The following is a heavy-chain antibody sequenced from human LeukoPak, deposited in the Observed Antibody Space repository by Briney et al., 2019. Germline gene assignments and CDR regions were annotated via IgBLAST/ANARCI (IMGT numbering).Heavy chain of an antibody. CDR3: ARDNYYDSSGLGY. CDR1: GFTFSSYA. V-gene: IGHV3-23*01. CDR2: ISGSGGST. Sequence: PGGSLRLSCAASGFTFSSYAMSWVRQAPGKGLEWVSAISGSGGSTCYADSVKGRFTISRDNSKNTLYLQMNSLRAEDTAVYYCARDNYYDSSGLGYWGQGTLVTVSS. J-gene: IGHJ4*02. D-gene: IGHD3-22*01.